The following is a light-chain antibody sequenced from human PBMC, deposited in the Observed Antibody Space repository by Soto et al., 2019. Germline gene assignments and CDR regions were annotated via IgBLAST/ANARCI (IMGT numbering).Light chain of an antibody. J-gene: IGLJ1*01. Sequence: QSVLTQPASVSGSPGQSITISCTGTSCDVGGYNYVSWYQQHPGKAPKLIICEVNNRPSGISNRFSGSKSGDTASLTISGLQAEDEADYFCCSYAGTVAYVFGTGTKVTVL. CDR1: SCDVGGYNY. CDR3: CSYAGTVAYV. V-gene: IGLV2-14*01. CDR2: EVN.